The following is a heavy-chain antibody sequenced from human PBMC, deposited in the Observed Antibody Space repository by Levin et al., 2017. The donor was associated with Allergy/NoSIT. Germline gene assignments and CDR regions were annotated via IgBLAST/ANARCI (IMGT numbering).Heavy chain of an antibody. J-gene: IGHJ4*02. CDR1: GFTFRTFW. V-gene: IGHV3-7*01. CDR3: ARDHDGEDEYFDF. CDR2: IKQDGSDK. Sequence: GGSLRLSCAASGFTFRTFWMSWVRQAPGKGPEWVANIKQDGSDKYYVHSVEGRFTVSRDNAKNSLYLQMNSLRVEDTAVYYCARDHDGEDEYFDFWGQGTPVTVSS. D-gene: IGHD3-10*01.